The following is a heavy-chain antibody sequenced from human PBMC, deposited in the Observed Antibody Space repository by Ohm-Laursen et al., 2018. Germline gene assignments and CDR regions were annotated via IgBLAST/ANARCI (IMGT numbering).Heavy chain of an antibody. CDR3: ARRPSASSPRGMDV. CDR2: VYPDDSET. CDR1: GSTFTNSW. J-gene: IGHJ6*02. D-gene: IGHD3-10*01. V-gene: IGHV5-51*01. Sequence: GESLRISCKASGSTFTNSWIAWVRQLPGKGLEWMGIVYPDDSETRYSPSFQGQVTISIDRSISTAYLQWSTLKASDTAMYFCARRPSASSPRGMDVWGQGTTVIVSS.